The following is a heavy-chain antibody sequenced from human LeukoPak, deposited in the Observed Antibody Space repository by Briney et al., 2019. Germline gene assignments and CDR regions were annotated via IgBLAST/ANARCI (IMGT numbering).Heavy chain of an antibody. CDR2: INPNSGGT. CDR1: GYTFTGYY. V-gene: IGHV1-2*06. Sequence: ASVKVSCKASGYTFTGYYMHWVRQAPGQGLEWMGRINPNSGGTNYAQKFQGRVTMTRDTSISTAYMELSRLRSDDTAVYYCARVQIAAAGTSNYWGQGTLVTVSS. D-gene: IGHD6-13*01. CDR3: ARVQIAAAGTSNY. J-gene: IGHJ4*02.